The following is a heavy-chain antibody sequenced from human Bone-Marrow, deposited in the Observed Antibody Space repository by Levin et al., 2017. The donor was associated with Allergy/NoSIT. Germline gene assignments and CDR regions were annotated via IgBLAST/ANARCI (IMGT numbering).Heavy chain of an antibody. D-gene: IGHD3-3*01. J-gene: IGHJ4*02. CDR1: GFTFSSYW. CDR3: ARGWSRGGWSNDY. Sequence: GGSLRLSCAGSGFTFSSYWMTWVRQAPGKGLDWVANIKPDGSRQNYVDSVKGRFTISSDNSKNSVSLQMSNLGADDTAVYYCARGWSRGGWSNDYWGQGTLVTVSS. CDR2: IKPDGSRQ. V-gene: IGHV3-7*01.